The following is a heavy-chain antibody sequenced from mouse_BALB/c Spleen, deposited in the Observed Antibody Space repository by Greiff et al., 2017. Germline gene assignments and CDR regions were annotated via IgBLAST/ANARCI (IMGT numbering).Heavy chain of an antibody. Sequence: EVQRVESGGGLVQPGGSLRLSCATSGFTFTDYYMSWVRQPPGKALEWLGFIRNKANGYTTEYSASVKGRFTISRDNSQSILYLQMNTLRAEDSATYYCARASYYFDYWGKGTTLTVSS. CDR2: IRNKANGYTT. V-gene: IGHV7-3*02. J-gene: IGHJ2*01. CDR3: ARASYYFDY. CDR1: GFTFTDYY.